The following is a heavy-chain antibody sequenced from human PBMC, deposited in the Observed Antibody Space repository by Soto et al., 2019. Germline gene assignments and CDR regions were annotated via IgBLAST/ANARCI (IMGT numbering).Heavy chain of an antibody. CDR1: GDSISRSSYY. D-gene: IGHD4-17*01. Sequence: SETLSLTCTVSGDSISRSSYYWGWIRQPPGKGLEWIASIYYSGSTHYNPSLKSRVTISVDTSKNQFSLKLSSVTAADTAVYYRARPDYGDYVYFQYWGQGTLVTVS. V-gene: IGHV4-39*01. CDR3: ARPDYGDYVYFQY. J-gene: IGHJ1*01. CDR2: IYYSGST.